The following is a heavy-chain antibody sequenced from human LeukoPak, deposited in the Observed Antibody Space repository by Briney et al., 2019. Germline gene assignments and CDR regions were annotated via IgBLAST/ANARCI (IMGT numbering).Heavy chain of an antibody. CDR1: GGSISSSSYY. J-gene: IGHJ4*02. Sequence: SETLSLTCTVSGGSISSSSYYWGWIRQPPGKGLEWIGSIYYSGSTYYNPSLKSRVTISVDTSKNQFSLKQSSVTAADTAVYYCARPSSSWYGDYFDYWGQGTLVTVSS. V-gene: IGHV4-39*01. CDR3: ARPSSSWYGDYFDY. CDR2: IYYSGST. D-gene: IGHD6-13*01.